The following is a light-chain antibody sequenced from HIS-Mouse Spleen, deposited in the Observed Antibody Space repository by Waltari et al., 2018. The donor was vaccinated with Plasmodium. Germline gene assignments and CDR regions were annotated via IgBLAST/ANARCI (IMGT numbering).Light chain of an antibody. V-gene: IGKV3-15*01. CDR3: QQYNNWSFT. Sequence: EIVMTQSPAPLSVSPGERATLSCRASQSVRSNLAWYQQKPGQAPRLLIYGASTRATGSPARFSGSGSGTEFTLTISSLQSEDFAVYYCQQYNNWSFTFGPGTKVDIK. CDR1: QSVRSN. J-gene: IGKJ3*01. CDR2: GAS.